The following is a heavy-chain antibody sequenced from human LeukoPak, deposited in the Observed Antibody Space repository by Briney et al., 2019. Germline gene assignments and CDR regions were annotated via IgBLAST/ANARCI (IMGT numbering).Heavy chain of an antibody. CDR2: ISAYNGNT. D-gene: IGHD2-2*01. CDR1: GYTFTSYG. J-gene: IGHJ3*02. CDR3: ATDIVVVPAAMTQGAFDI. Sequence: ASVKVFCKASGYTFTSYGISWVRQAPGQGLEWMGWISAYNGNTNYAQKLQGRVTMTTDTSTSTAYMELRSLRSDDTAVYYCATDIVVVPAAMTQGAFDIWGQGTMVTVSS. V-gene: IGHV1-18*01.